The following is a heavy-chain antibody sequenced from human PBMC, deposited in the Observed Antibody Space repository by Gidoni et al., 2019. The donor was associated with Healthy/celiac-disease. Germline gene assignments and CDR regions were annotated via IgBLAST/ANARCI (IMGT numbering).Heavy chain of an antibody. CDR3: ASFFHDSAVGY. CDR1: GGTFSSYT. D-gene: IGHD1-1*01. CDR2: IIPILGIA. J-gene: IGHJ4*02. V-gene: IGHV1-69*02. Sequence: QVQLVQSGAEVKKPGSSVKVSCKASGGTFSSYTISWVRQAPGQGLEWMGRIIPILGIANYAQKFQGRVTITADKSTSTAYMELSSLRSEDTAVYYCASFFHDSAVGYWGQGTLVTVSS.